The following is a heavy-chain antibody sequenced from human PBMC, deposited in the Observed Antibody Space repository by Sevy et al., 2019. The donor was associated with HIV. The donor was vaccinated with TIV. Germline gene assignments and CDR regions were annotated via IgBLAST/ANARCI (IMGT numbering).Heavy chain of an antibody. CDR1: GFTFGDYC. CDR3: TRWKAAQSIFDY. CDR2: VKSDVYGGTV. J-gene: IGHJ4*02. V-gene: IGHV3-49*04. Sequence: GGSLRLSCTASGFTFGDYCMSWVRQAPWKGLEWVAFVKSDVYGGTVDHAASVRGRFVISRDDSKTIAYLQMNDLKTEGTGVYYCTRWKAAQSIFDYWGQGALVTVSS. D-gene: IGHD2-21*01.